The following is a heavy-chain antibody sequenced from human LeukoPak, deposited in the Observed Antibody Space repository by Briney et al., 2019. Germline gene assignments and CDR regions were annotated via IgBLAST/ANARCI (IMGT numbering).Heavy chain of an antibody. CDR3: ATYRQVLLPFES. D-gene: IGHD2-8*02. CDR1: AFTFSTYA. Sequence: GGPLRLSCAASAFTFSTYAMIWVRQPPGKGLEWVSSIFPSGGEIHYADSVRGRFTISRDNSKSTLSLQMNSLRAEDTAIYYCATYRQVLLPFESWGQGTLVTASS. J-gene: IGHJ4*02. CDR2: IFPSGGEI. V-gene: IGHV3-23*01.